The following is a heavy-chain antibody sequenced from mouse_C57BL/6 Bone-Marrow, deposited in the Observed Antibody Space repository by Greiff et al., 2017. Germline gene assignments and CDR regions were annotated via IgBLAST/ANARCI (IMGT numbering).Heavy chain of an antibody. V-gene: IGHV1-7*01. CDR3: ASEDLQSHRYFCV. J-gene: IGHJ1*03. Sequence: VKLQESGAELAKPGASVKLSCKASGYTFTSYWMHWVKQRPGQGLEWIGYINPSSGYTKYNQKFKDKATLTADKSSSTAYMQLSRLTYEHTAVYYCASEDLQSHRYFCVWGTGTTLTVSS. CDR2: INPSSGYT. CDR1: GYTFTSYW. D-gene: IGHD6-1*01.